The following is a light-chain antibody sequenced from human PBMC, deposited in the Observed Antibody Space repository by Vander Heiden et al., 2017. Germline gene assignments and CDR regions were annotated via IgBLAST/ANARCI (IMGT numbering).Light chain of an antibody. Sequence: QSALTQPASVSGSPGQSITVSCTGSSNNIGAYNYVCWYQHHPGKAPKLMLFDVSNRPSGISNRFSGSKSGNTASLTISGLQAEDEADYYCSSYTTSRTYVFGTGTKVTVL. CDR2: DVS. V-gene: IGLV2-14*03. CDR1: SNNIGAYNY. J-gene: IGLJ1*01. CDR3: SSYTTSRTYV.